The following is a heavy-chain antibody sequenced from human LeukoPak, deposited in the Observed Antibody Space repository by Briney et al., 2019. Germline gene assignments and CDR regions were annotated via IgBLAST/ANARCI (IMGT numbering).Heavy chain of an antibody. V-gene: IGHV4-59*01. CDR3: GRARPGEFIEY. Sequence: SETLSLTCTVSGGSISTYYWSWIRQPPGKGLEWIGYIFYNGGTKYNPSLKSRVTMSVDTPKNQFSLKLNSVTAADTAVYYCGRARPGEFIEYWGQGPLV. CDR2: IFYNGGT. D-gene: IGHD3-10*01. J-gene: IGHJ4*02. CDR1: GGSISTYY.